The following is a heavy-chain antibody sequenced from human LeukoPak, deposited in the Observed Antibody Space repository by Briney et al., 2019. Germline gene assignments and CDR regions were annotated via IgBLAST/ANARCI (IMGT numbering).Heavy chain of an antibody. V-gene: IGHV3-33*01. CDR1: GFTFSSYG. Sequence: PGGSLRLSCAASGFTFSSYGMHWVRQAPGKGLEWVAVIWYDGSNKYYADSVKGRFTISRDNSKNTLYLQMNSLRAEDTAVYYCARPPRWSVADCSSTSCYLDYWGQGTLVTVSS. CDR3: ARPPRWSVADCSSTSCYLDY. CDR2: IWYDGSNK. J-gene: IGHJ4*02. D-gene: IGHD2-2*01.